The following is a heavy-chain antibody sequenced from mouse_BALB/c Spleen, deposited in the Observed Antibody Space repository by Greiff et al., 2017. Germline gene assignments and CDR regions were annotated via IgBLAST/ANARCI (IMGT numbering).Heavy chain of an antibody. CDR3: NAGEALSYAMDY. J-gene: IGHJ4*01. V-gene: IGHV14-4*02. Sequence: VHVKQSGAELVRSGASVKLSCTASGFNIKDYYMHWVKQRPEQGLEWIGWIDPENGDTEYAPKFQGKATMTADTSSNTAYLQLSSLTSEDTAVYYCNAGEALSYAMDYWGQGTSVTVSS. D-gene: IGHD2-3*01. CDR1: GFNIKDYY. CDR2: IDPENGDT.